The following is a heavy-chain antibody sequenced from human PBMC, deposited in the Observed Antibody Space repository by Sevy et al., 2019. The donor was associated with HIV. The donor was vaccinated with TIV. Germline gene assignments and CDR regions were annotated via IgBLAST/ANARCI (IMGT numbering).Heavy chain of an antibody. Sequence: GGSLRLSCEASGFTFSKYSMSWVRQAPGKGLEWVSTFSFGCGRINYADSVKGRFTISRVDSKNPLYLQMNSLRAEDTAVYYCAREGCTKPHDYWGQGTLVTVSS. CDR1: GFTFSKYS. CDR3: AREGCTKPHDY. V-gene: IGHV3-23*01. J-gene: IGHJ4*02. D-gene: IGHD2-8*01. CDR2: FSFGCGRI.